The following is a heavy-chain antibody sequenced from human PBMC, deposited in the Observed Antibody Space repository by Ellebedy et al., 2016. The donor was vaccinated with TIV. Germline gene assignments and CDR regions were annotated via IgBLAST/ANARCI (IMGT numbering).Heavy chain of an antibody. CDR2: ISSSSSYI. J-gene: IGHJ4*02. CDR1: GFTFSSYA. Sequence: GGSLRLXCAASGFTFSSYAMSWVRQAPGKGLEWVSSISSSSSYIYYADSVKGRFTISRDNAKNSLYLQMNSLRAEDTAVYYCAREWELLPTTDYWGQGTLVTVSS. CDR3: AREWELLPTTDY. D-gene: IGHD1-26*01. V-gene: IGHV3-21*01.